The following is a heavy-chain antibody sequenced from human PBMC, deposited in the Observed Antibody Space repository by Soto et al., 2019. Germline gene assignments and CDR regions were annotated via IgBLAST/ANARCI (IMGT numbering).Heavy chain of an antibody. V-gene: IGHV3-33*01. CDR1: GFIFSTYG. Sequence: GGSLRLSCTASGFIFSTYGMHWVRQAPGKGLEWVAVVWSDGINKYYADSVKGRFTISRDNSKNTLYLQMDSLRAEDTAVYYFARALGYYYDAWGQGTLVTVSS. D-gene: IGHD3-22*01. J-gene: IGHJ5*02. CDR3: ARALGYYYDA. CDR2: VWSDGINK.